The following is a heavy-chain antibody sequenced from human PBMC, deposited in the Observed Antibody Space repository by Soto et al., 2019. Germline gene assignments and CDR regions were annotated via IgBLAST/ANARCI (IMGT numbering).Heavy chain of an antibody. Sequence: EVQLVESGGGLVQPGGSLRLSCAASGFTFSSYWMHWVHQAPGKGLVWVSRINSDGSSTSYADSVKGRFTISRDNAKNTLYLQMNCLRAEDTAVYYCARAAYDFWSGPTWGQGTLVTVSS. V-gene: IGHV3-74*01. CDR2: INSDGSST. CDR3: ARAAYDFWSGPT. J-gene: IGHJ4*02. D-gene: IGHD3-3*01. CDR1: GFTFSSYW.